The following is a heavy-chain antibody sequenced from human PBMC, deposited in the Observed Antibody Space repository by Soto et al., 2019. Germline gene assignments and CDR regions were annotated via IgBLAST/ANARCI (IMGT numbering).Heavy chain of an antibody. CDR3: AREGGSGNYRYYAMDV. J-gene: IGHJ6*02. D-gene: IGHD3-10*01. CDR2: IIPIFGTA. Sequence: QVQLVQSGAEVNKPGSSVKVCCKASGGTFSSYAISWVRQAPGQGLEWMGGIIPIFGTANYAQKFQGRVTITADESTSTAYMELSSLRSEDTAVYYCAREGGSGNYRYYAMDVWGQGTTVTVSS. V-gene: IGHV1-69*12. CDR1: GGTFSSYA.